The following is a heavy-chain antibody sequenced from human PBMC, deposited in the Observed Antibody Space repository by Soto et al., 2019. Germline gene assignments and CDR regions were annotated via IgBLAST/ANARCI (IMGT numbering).Heavy chain of an antibody. CDR1: GGSIISGDYY. CDR2: IYYSGST. Sequence: SETLSLTCTFSGGSIISGDYYWSWIRQPPGKGLEWIGYIYYSGSTYYNPSLKSRVTISVDTSKNQFSLKLSSVTAADTAVYYCARDFRSIAARPENWFDPWGQGTLVTVSS. CDR3: ARDFRSIAARPENWFDP. J-gene: IGHJ5*02. D-gene: IGHD6-6*01. V-gene: IGHV4-30-4*01.